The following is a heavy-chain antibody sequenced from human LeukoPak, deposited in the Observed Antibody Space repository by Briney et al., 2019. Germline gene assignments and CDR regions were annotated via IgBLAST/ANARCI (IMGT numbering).Heavy chain of an antibody. CDR1: GGSISSGSYY. CDR2: IYTSGST. CDR3: ARDSSSWGNWFDP. J-gene: IGHJ5*02. V-gene: IGHV4-61*02. Sequence: SETLSLTCTVSGGSISSGSYYWRWIRQPAGKGLEWIGRIYTSGSTNYNPSLKSRVTISVDTSKNQFSLKLSSVTAADTAVYYCARDSSSWGNWFDPWGQGTLVTVSS. D-gene: IGHD6-13*01.